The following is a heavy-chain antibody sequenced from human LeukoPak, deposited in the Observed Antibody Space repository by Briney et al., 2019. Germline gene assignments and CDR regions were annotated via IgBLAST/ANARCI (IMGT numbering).Heavy chain of an antibody. CDR1: GYTFTGYY. J-gene: IGHJ4*02. CDR3: ARAVSADWFDY. D-gene: IGHD3/OR15-3a*01. V-gene: IGHV1-2*04. CDR2: INPNSGGT. Sequence: GASVTVSCKASGYTFTGYYMHWVRQAPGQGLEWMGWINPNSGGTNYAQKFQGWVNMTRDTSISTDYMELSRLRSDDAAVYYCARAVSADWFDYWGQATQVSVPS.